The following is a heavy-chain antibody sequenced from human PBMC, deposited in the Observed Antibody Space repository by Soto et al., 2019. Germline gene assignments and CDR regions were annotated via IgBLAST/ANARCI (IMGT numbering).Heavy chain of an antibody. CDR1: GYTFTGYY. D-gene: IGHD6-19*01. V-gene: IGHV1-2*02. J-gene: IGHJ6*02. Sequence: ASVEVSCKASGYTFTGYYMHWVLQAPGQGLEWMGWINPNSGGTNYAQKFQGRVTMTRDTSISTAYMELSRLRSDDTAVYYCARDRSSGWYGLLDYYGMDVWGQGTTVTVSS. CDR2: INPNSGGT. CDR3: ARDRSSGWYGLLDYYGMDV.